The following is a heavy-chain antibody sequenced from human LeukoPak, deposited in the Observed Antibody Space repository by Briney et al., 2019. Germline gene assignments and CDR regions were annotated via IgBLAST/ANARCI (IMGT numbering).Heavy chain of an antibody. CDR3: VKDQHCSTISCATRTGFDP. D-gene: IGHD2-2*01. V-gene: IGHV3-64D*06. Sequence: GGSLRLYCSASGFTFSNYAMLWVRQAPGKGLEFVSGTSSTRASTNYTYYVKDRFSISRDNSKNTLYLQMTSLRADDTAVYYCVKDQHCSTISCATRTGFDPWGQGTSVTVSS. J-gene: IGHJ5*02. CDR1: GFTFSNYA. CDR2: TSSTRAST.